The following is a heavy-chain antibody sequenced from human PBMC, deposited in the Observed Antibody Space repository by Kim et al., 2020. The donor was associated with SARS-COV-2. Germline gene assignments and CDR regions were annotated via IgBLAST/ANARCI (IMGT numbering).Heavy chain of an antibody. CDR3: ARALIASGWYEGGDY. Sequence: QKFQGRVTIPADESTSTAYMELSSLRSEDTAVYYCARALIASGWYEGGDYWGQGTLVTVSS. V-gene: IGHV1-69*01. D-gene: IGHD6-19*01. J-gene: IGHJ4*02.